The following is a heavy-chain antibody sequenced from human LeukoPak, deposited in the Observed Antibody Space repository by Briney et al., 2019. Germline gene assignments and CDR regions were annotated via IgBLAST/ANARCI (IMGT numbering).Heavy chain of an antibody. Sequence: WASVKVSCKASGYTFTSYDINWVRQATGQGLEWMGWMNPNSGNTGYAQKFQGRVTITRNTSISTAYMELSSLRSEDTAVYYCAREIDITGTTFSNYFDYWGQGTLVTVSS. D-gene: IGHD1-7*01. CDR3: AREIDITGTTFSNYFDY. J-gene: IGHJ4*02. V-gene: IGHV1-8*03. CDR1: GYTFTSYD. CDR2: MNPNSGNT.